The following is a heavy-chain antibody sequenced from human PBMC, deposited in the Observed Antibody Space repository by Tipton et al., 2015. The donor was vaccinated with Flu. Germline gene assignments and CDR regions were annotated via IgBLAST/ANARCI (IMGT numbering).Heavy chain of an antibody. J-gene: IGHJ4*02. CDR1: GYTVSGHY. CDR3: ARTWIQLWTPDFDY. Sequence: QVQLVQSGAEVKEPGASVKVSCKASGYTVSGHYMHWIRQAPGQGLEWMGWINPKSGDTKYAQNFQGRVTMTRDTSITTVYMELTGLTSDDTAIYYCARTWIQLWTPDFDYWDQGTLVTVSS. CDR2: INPKSGDT. V-gene: IGHV1-2*02. D-gene: IGHD5-18*01.